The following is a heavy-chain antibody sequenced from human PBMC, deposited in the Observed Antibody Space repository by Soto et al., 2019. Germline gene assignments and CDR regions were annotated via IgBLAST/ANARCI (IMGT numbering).Heavy chain of an antibody. D-gene: IGHD4-17*01. Sequence: QVQLVQSGAEVKKPGSSVKVSCKASGGTFSSYAISWVRQAPGQGLEWMGGIIPIFGTANYAQKFQGRVTITADESTSTAYMELSSLRSEDTAVYYCAKRMTTVTRGAFDIWAQGTMVTVSS. CDR2: IIPIFGTA. J-gene: IGHJ3*02. V-gene: IGHV1-69*12. CDR3: AKRMTTVTRGAFDI. CDR1: GGTFSSYA.